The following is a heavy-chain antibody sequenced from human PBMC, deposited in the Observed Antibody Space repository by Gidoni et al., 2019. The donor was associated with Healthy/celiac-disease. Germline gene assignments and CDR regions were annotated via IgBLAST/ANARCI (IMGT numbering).Heavy chain of an antibody. D-gene: IGHD2-2*02. CDR1: GGSISSSSYY. CDR2: IYYSGST. Sequence: QLQLQESGPGLVKPSETLSLTCTVSGGSISSSSYYWGWIRQPPGKGLEWVGSIYYSGSTYYNPSLKSRVTISVDTSKNHFSLKLSSVTAADTAVYYCATIMESSSTSCYTLHDAFDIWGQGTMVTVSS. J-gene: IGHJ3*02. V-gene: IGHV4-39*02. CDR3: ATIMESSSTSCYTLHDAFDI.